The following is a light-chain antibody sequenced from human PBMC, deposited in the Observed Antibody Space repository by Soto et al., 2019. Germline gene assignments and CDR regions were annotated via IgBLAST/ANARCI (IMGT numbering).Light chain of an antibody. CDR3: EHYGISPFT. J-gene: IGKJ3*01. Sequence: EMVLTQSPGTLSLSPGERATLSCRASQSVNNNCLDCYQQKPGQTPMLLIYGASIRATGIPDRFSGSGSVTDFTLTITTLEPKDFAVYYCEHYGISPFTIGRGTKVVIK. CDR2: GAS. CDR1: QSVNNNC. V-gene: IGKV3-20*01.